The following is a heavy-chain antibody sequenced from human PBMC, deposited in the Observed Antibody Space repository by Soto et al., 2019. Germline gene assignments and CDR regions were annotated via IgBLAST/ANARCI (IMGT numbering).Heavy chain of an antibody. Sequence: PSETLSLTCAVYGGSFSGYYWSWIRQPPGKGLEWIGEINHSGSTNYNPSLKSRVTISVDTSKNQFSLKLSSVTAADTAVYYCASFGYSSGWDAFDIWGQGTMVTVSS. V-gene: IGHV4-34*01. D-gene: IGHD6-19*01. CDR2: INHSGST. J-gene: IGHJ3*02. CDR1: GGSFSGYY. CDR3: ASFGYSSGWDAFDI.